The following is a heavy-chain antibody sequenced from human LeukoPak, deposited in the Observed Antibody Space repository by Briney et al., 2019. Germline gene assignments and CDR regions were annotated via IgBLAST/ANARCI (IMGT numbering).Heavy chain of an antibody. CDR2: IHYSQTT. J-gene: IGHJ4*02. D-gene: IGHD6-13*01. CDR1: GASISSSNYY. Sequence: SETLSLTCTVSGASISSSNYYWGWIRQPPGKGLQWIASIHYSQTTHYHPSPKSRVTISVNTSKNQLSLKLSSVTAADTAVYYCAKGSSSWPLRHYFDYWGQGTLVTVSS. V-gene: IGHV4-39*01. CDR3: AKGSSSWPLRHYFDY.